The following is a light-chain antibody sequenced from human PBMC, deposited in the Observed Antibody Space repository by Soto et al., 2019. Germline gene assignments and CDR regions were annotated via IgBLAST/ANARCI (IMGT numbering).Light chain of an antibody. CDR2: VAS. V-gene: IGKV3-15*01. J-gene: IGKJ1*01. CDR1: QSVSSY. CDR3: QQYKDWPPR. Sequence: EMVMTQSPATLSVSPGERATLSCRASQSVSSYLAWYQQKPGQPPRLLIYVASTRAAGIPARFSGSGSGTEFTHTINSLQSEDFAVYYCQQYKDWPPRFGQGTKVEIK.